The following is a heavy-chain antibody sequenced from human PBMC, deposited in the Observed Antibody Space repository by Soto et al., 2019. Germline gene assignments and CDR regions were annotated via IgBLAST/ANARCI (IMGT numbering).Heavy chain of an antibody. CDR3: TRRQQLVYYYYYYGMDV. J-gene: IGHJ6*02. CDR2: IRSKAYGGTT. CDR1: GFTFGDYA. Sequence: PGGSLRLSCTASGFTFGDYAMSWVRQAPGKGLEWVGFIRSKAYGGTTEYAASVKGRFTISRDDSKSIAYLQMNSLKTEDTAVYYCTRRQQLVYYYYYYGMDVWGQGTTVTVSS. V-gene: IGHV3-49*04. D-gene: IGHD6-13*01.